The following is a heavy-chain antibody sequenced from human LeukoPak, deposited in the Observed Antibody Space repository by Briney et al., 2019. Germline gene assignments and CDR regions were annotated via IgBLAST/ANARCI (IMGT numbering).Heavy chain of an antibody. V-gene: IGHV3-7*01. J-gene: IGHJ4*02. D-gene: IGHD3-22*01. CDR3: ARDRALYDSRRGYYYTEDDY. CDR2: MNPDGSEK. CDR1: GFTFSSYW. Sequence: GGSLRLSCAASGFTFSSYWMSWVRQAPGKGLEWVANMNPDGSEKYFLDSVKGRFTISRDNAKSSLYLQVNSLRGDDTAVYYCARDRALYDSRRGYYYTEDDYWGQGTLVTVSS.